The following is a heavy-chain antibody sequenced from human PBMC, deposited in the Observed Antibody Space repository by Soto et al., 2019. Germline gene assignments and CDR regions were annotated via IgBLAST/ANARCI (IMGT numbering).Heavy chain of an antibody. D-gene: IGHD3-16*01. CDR1: GFTFSDYY. V-gene: IGHV3-11*06. J-gene: IGHJ6*02. CDR2: ISSSSSYT. Sequence: LRLSCAASGFTFSDYYMSWIRQAPGKGLEWVSYISSSSSYTNYADSVKGRFTISRDNAKNSLYLQMNSLRAEDTAVYYCARDRQGAYYYYYGMDVWGQGTTVTVSS. CDR3: ARDRQGAYYYYYGMDV.